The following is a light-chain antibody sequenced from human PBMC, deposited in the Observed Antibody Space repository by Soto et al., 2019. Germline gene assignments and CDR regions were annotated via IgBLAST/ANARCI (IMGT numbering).Light chain of an antibody. CDR1: QTIDNW. CDR2: KAS. J-gene: IGKJ1*01. V-gene: IGKV1-5*03. CDR3: QQYHSYRT. Sequence: DIQMTQSPSTLSSSVGDTVTISCRASQTIDNWVAWYQQKPGKAPKLLISKASTLESGVPSRFRGSGSGTEFTLTISSLQPDDFANYYCQQYHSYRTFGQGIKVEI.